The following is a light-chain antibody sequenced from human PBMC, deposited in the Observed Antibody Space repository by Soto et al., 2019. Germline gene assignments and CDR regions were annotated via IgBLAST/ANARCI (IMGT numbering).Light chain of an antibody. J-gene: IGKJ5*01. Sequence: EIVLTQSPGTLSLSPGERATLSCRASQSVSSSFLAWYQQKVGQAPRLLIYGASSRATGIPDRFSGSGSGTDFTLTINRLEPEDFAVYYCQQYGSSGTFGQGTRLEIK. CDR2: GAS. CDR3: QQYGSSGT. CDR1: QSVSSSF. V-gene: IGKV3-20*01.